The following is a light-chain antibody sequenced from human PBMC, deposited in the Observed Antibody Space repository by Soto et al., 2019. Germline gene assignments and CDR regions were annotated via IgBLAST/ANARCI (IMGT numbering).Light chain of an antibody. Sequence: QSALTQPASVSGSPGQSITIPCTGTSSDVGGYNYVSWYQQHPGKAPKLMIYEVTNRPSGVSNRFSGSKSGNTASLTISGLQAEDEGEYYCSSYTSSSTPVFGGGTKLTVL. J-gene: IGLJ3*02. CDR1: SSDVGGYNY. V-gene: IGLV2-14*01. CDR3: SSYTSSSTPV. CDR2: EVT.